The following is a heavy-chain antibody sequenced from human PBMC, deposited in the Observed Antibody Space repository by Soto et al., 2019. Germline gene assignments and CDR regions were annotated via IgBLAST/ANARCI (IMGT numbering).Heavy chain of an antibody. CDR2: LSVSLGNT. V-gene: IGHV3-23*01. Sequence: GGSLRLSCAASGFTFSTYAMSWVRQAPGKGLEWVSGLSVSLGNTHYADSVKGRFTISRDNSKSTLYLQMNSLRVEDTAVYYCEKNNDIEVVIAGRFDSWGQGTQVTVSS. D-gene: IGHD2-15*01. CDR1: GFTFSTYA. CDR3: EKNNDIEVVIAGRFDS. J-gene: IGHJ4*02.